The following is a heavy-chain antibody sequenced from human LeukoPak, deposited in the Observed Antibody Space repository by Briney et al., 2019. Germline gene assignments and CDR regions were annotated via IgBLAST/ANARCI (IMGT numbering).Heavy chain of an antibody. CDR1: GFTFSSYW. CDR3: ARDLGQRLYCTNGVCDNWFDP. CDR2: IKQDGSEK. V-gene: IGHV3-7*01. J-gene: IGHJ5*02. Sequence: GGSLSLSCAASGFTFSSYWMSCVRQAPGKGLEWVANIKQDGSEKYYVDSVKGRFTISRDNAKNSPYLQMNGLRAEDTAVYYCARDLGQRLYCTNGVCDNWFDPWGQGTLVTVSS. D-gene: IGHD2-8*01.